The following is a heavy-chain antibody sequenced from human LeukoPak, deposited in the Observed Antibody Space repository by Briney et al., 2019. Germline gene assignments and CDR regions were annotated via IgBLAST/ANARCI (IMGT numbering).Heavy chain of an antibody. V-gene: IGHV3-66*02. Sequence: GGSLRLSCAASGFTVSGNYMSWVRQAPGKGLEWVSVIYSGGSTYYADSVKGRFTISRDNSKNTLYLQMNSLRAEDTAVYYCARDREQWLVPFDYWGQGTLVTVSS. D-gene: IGHD6-19*01. CDR2: IYSGGST. CDR3: ARDREQWLVPFDY. CDR1: GFTVSGNY. J-gene: IGHJ4*02.